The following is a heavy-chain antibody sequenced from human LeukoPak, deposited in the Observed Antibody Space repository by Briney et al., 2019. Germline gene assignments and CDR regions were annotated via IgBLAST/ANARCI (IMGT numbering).Heavy chain of an antibody. D-gene: IGHD3-16*01. J-gene: IGHJ4*02. Sequence: GGSLRLSCAASGFTFSSYNMNWVRQAPGKGLEWVSSISTSSSYIYYADSVKGRFTISRDNAQNSLFLQMNSLRAEDTAVYYCVRDQGGAVSYWGQGTLVTVSS. CDR3: VRDQGGAVSY. CDR2: ISTSSSYI. V-gene: IGHV3-21*01. CDR1: GFTFSSYN.